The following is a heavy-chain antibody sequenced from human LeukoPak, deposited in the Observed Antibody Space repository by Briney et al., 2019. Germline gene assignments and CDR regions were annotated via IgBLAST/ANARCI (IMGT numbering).Heavy chain of an antibody. V-gene: IGHV1-2*02. CDR1: GYTFTGYY. Sequence: GASVKVYCKASGYTFTGYYMHWVRQAPGQGLEWMGWINPNSGGTNYAQKFQGRVTMTRDTSISTAYMELSRLRSDDTAVYYCARQDCSSTSCNFDYWGQGTLVTVSS. J-gene: IGHJ4*02. D-gene: IGHD2-2*01. CDR3: ARQDCSSTSCNFDY. CDR2: INPNSGGT.